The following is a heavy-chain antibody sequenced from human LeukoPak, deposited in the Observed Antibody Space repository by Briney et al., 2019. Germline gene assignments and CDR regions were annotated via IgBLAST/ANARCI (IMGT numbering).Heavy chain of an antibody. CDR1: GGSISRFY. Sequence: PSETLSLTCRVSGGSISRFYWSWIRQPPGKGLEWIGYISYSGSTNYNPSLKSRVAISVDTSKNQFSVKLSSVTAADTAVYYCARDSSMVTIDALDIWGQGPMVTVSS. D-gene: IGHD2-21*02. CDR3: ARDSSMVTIDALDI. CDR2: ISYSGST. J-gene: IGHJ3*02. V-gene: IGHV4-59*01.